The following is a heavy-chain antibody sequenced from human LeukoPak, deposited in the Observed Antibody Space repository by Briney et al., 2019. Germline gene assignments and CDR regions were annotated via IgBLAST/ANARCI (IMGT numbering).Heavy chain of an antibody. CDR2: ISWNSGSI. V-gene: IGHV3-9*01. J-gene: IGHJ4*02. CDR3: ARSYDLWSGYSGDVDY. CDR1: GFTFDDYA. Sequence: PGRSLRLSCAASGFTFDDYAMHWVRQAPGKGLEWVSGISWNSGSIGYADSVKGRFTISRDNAKNSLYLQMNSLRAEDTALYYCARSYDLWSGYSGDVDYWGQGTLVTVSS. D-gene: IGHD3-3*01.